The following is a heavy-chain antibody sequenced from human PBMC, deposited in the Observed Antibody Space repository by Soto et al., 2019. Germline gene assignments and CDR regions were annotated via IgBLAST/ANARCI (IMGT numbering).Heavy chain of an antibody. CDR1: GFTFSAYG. CDR2: ISFNGKNT. J-gene: IGHJ4*02. Sequence: QVQLVESGGGVVQPGRSLRLSCAASGFTFSAYGMHWVRQAPGKGLEWVTFISFNGKNTDYADSVKGRFTVSRDNARNTLYLQMNSLRAEDTAFYYCADIGGYDSVGGAYWGKGALVTVSS. CDR3: ADIGGYDSVGGAY. V-gene: IGHV3-33*05. D-gene: IGHD3-16*01.